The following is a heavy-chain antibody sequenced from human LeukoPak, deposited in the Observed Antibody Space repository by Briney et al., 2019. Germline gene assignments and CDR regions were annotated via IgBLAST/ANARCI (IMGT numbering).Heavy chain of an antibody. J-gene: IGHJ6*03. D-gene: IGHD1-26*01. Sequence: SETLSLTCAVFGGSLSGYFWSWIRQPPGKGLEAIGYLSYSGDTNYNPSLKGGLTISTDPSKDQISLHLTSVTAADTAVYYCARGSLGYSGSDGALYDFYYYMDLWGKGNTVTVSS. CDR3: ARGSLGYSGSDGALYDFYYYMDL. CDR2: LSYSGDT. V-gene: IGHV4-59*01. CDR1: GGSLSGYF.